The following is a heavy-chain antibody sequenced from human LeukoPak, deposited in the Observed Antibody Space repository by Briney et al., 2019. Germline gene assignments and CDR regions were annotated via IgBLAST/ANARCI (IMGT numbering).Heavy chain of an antibody. V-gene: IGHV5-51*01. CDR3: VIDGSSSEQGI. CDR2: IYPGDSDT. CDR1: GFIFTSYW. J-gene: IGHJ3*02. D-gene: IGHD2-2*01. Sequence: GGSLQISCKGSGFIFTSYWIGWVRQVPGKGLEGVGIIYPGDSDTKYSPSFQGQVTISADKSISTAYLQWSSLKASDTAMYYCVIDGSSSEQGIWGQGTMVTVSS.